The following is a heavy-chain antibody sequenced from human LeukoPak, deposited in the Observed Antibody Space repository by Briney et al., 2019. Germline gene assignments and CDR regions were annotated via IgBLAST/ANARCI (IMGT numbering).Heavy chain of an antibody. J-gene: IGHJ4*02. Sequence: GGSLRLSCAASGFTFSSHWMHWVGQSREKGLVWASRINPDGSGTTYADSVKGRFTISRDNTKNTLFLQMNSLRAEDTAVYFCTRALLSATGREEWGRGTLVTVSS. CDR1: GFTFSSHW. D-gene: IGHD3-9*01. CDR3: TRALLSATGREE. V-gene: IGHV3-74*01. CDR2: INPDGSGT.